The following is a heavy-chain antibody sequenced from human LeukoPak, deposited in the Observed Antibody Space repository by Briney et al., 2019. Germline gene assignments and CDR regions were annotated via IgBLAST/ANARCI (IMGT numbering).Heavy chain of an antibody. Sequence: GGSLRLSCAASGFTFSSYEMNWVRQAPGKGLEWVSYISSSGSTIYYADSVKGRFTISRDNAKNSLYLQMNSLSAEATAVYYCARVLYYYGSGSYYYFDYWGQGTLVTVSS. CDR1: GFTFSSYE. CDR2: ISSSGSTI. J-gene: IGHJ4*02. CDR3: ARVLYYYGSGSYYYFDY. V-gene: IGHV3-48*03. D-gene: IGHD3-10*01.